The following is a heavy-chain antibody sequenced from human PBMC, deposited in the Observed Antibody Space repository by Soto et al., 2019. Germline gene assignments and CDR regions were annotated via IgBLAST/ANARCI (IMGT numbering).Heavy chain of an antibody. D-gene: IGHD3-10*01. Sequence: GESLKISCKGSGYSFTSYWIGWVRQMPGKGLEWMGIIYPGDSDTRYSPSFQGQVTISADKSISTAYLQWSSLKASDTAMYYCGGGGFRGVITRPRDYYGMDFRGKGTTVTVSS. CDR1: GYSFTSYW. V-gene: IGHV5-51*01. CDR3: GGGGFRGVITRPRDYYGMDF. CDR2: IYPGDSDT. J-gene: IGHJ6*04.